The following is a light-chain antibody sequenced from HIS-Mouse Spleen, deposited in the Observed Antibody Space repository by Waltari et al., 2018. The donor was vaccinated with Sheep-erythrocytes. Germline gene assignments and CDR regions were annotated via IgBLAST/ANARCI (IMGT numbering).Light chain of an antibody. CDR3: QQYDNLLT. CDR1: QDIRNY. Sequence: DIQMTQSPSSLSASVGDRVTITCQASQDIRNYLNCYQQKPGKAPKLLIYDASNLETGVPSRFSGSGSGTDFTFTISSLQPEDIATYYCQQYDNLLTFGGGTKVEIK. J-gene: IGKJ4*01. CDR2: DAS. V-gene: IGKV1-33*01.